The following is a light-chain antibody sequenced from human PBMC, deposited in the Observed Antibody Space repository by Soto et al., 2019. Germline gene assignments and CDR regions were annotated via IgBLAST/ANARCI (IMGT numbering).Light chain of an antibody. J-gene: IGLJ3*02. CDR1: SGLSSYA. CDR3: QAWGTGGV. CDR2: INSDGSH. V-gene: IGLV4-69*01. Sequence: QPVVTQSPSASASLGASVKVTCTLSSGLSSYAIAWHQQQPEKGPRYLMEINSDGSHTKGDGVPDRFSGSSSGADRYLTISSFQSDDEADYYCQAWGTGGVFGGGTKLTVL.